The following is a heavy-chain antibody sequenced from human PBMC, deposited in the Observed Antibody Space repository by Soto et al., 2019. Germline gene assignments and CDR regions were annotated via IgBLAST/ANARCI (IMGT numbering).Heavy chain of an antibody. V-gene: IGHV4-59*08. J-gene: IGHJ5*02. Sequence: QLQLQESGPGLVKPSETLSITCTVSGGSFSPNYWSWIRQPPGKGLEWVGYIYYAGSTSYNPSLKRRVHIALATSKRLFSLSLSSVTAADPAVDYCARLGAFYQSLDPWGPGTLVTVSS. CDR3: ARLGAFYQSLDP. D-gene: IGHD3-3*02. CDR1: GGSFSPNY. CDR2: IYYAGST.